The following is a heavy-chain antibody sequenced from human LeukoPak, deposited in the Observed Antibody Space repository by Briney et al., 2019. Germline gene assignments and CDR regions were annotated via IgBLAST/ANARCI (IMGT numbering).Heavy chain of an antibody. D-gene: IGHD3-9*01. V-gene: IGHV3-23*01. Sequence: GGSLRLSCAASGFSFSSYAMTWVRQAPGKGLEWVSVISGSGGRTFYAASVKGRFTISRDNAKNSLYLQMNSLRAEDTAVYYCAREGSVGGYFDWLLAPDYWGQGTLVTVSS. CDR3: AREGSVGGYFDWLLAPDY. J-gene: IGHJ4*02. CDR2: ISGSGGRT. CDR1: GFSFSSYA.